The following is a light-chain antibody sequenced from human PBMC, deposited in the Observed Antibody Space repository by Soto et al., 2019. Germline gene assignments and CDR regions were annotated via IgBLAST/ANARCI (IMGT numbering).Light chain of an antibody. CDR1: QDISTY. CDR2: GAS. Sequence: RLTQSPSSLSASVGDTVTISCRASQDISTYLAWYQHKPGKAPTLLIFGASSLHNGVPPRFAGSGSGSEFTLTINRLQPDDFATYYCQHYTLYSAPFGQGTRL. CDR3: QHYTLYSAP. J-gene: IGKJ5*01. V-gene: IGKV1-5*01.